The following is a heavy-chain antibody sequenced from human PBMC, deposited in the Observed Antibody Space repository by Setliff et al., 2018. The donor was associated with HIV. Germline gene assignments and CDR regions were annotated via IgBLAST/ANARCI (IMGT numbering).Heavy chain of an antibody. CDR1: GYTFTGYY. V-gene: IGHV1-2*02. CDR3: ARVRYCSGGSCYGGEYWFDP. Sequence: GASVKVSCKASGYTFTGYYMHWVRQAPGQGLEWMGWINPNSGGTTYAQKFQGRVTMTRDTSISTAYMEVSRLRSDDTAVYYCARVRYCSGGSCYGGEYWFDPWGQGTLVTVSS. D-gene: IGHD2-15*01. J-gene: IGHJ5*02. CDR2: INPNSGGT.